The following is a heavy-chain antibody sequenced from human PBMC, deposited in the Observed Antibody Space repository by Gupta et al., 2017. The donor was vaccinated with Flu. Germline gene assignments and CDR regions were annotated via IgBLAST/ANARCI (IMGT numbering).Heavy chain of an antibody. CDR1: GGSISSYY. D-gene: IGHD6-19*01. J-gene: IGHJ4*02. Sequence: QVQLQESGPGLVKPSETLSLTCPVSGGSISSYYWSWIRRPPGKGLEWIGYIYYSGSTNYNPSLKSRVTISVDTSKNQFSLKLSSVTAADTAVYYCARLSIAVARYYFDYWGQGTLVTVSS. CDR2: IYYSGST. V-gene: IGHV4-59*01. CDR3: ARLSIAVARYYFDY.